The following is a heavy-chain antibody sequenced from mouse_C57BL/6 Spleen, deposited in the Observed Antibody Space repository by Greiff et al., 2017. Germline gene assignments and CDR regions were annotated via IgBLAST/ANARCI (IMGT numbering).Heavy chain of an antibody. J-gene: IGHJ2*01. CDR3: ARWSYLYYFDY. D-gene: IGHD5-5*01. V-gene: IGHV1-69*01. Sequence: QVQLQQPGAELVMPGASVKLSCKASGYTFTSYWMHWVKQRPGQGLEWIGEIDPSDSYTNYNQKFKGKSTLTVDKSSSTAYMQLSSLTSEDSAVYYCARWSYLYYFDYWGQGTTLTVSS. CDR1: GYTFTSYW. CDR2: IDPSDSYT.